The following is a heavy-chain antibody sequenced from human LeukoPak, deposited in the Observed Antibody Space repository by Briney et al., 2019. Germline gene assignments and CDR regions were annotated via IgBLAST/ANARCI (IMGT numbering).Heavy chain of an antibody. CDR1: GFTFSSYA. CDR3: AGYWSGSYYNVRSWFDP. CDR2: ISGSGGST. V-gene: IGHV3-23*01. D-gene: IGHD3-10*01. J-gene: IGHJ5*02. Sequence: GGSLRLSCAASGFTFSSYAMSWVRQAPGKGLEWVSAISGSGGSTYYADSVKGRFTISRDNSTNTLYLQMNSLRAEDTAVYYCAGYWSGSYYNVRSWFDPWGQGTLVTVSS.